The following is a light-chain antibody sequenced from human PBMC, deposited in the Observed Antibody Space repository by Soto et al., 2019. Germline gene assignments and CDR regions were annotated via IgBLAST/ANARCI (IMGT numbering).Light chain of an antibody. CDR3: QQSFSTPYT. Sequence: DIQMTQSPSSLSAAVGDRVTITCRASQTISSYLNWYQQKPGKAPKLLIYAASSLQSGVPSRFSGSGSGTDFTLTISSLQPADFATYYCQQSFSTPYTFGQGTQLDIK. V-gene: IGKV1-39*01. CDR2: AAS. J-gene: IGKJ2*01. CDR1: QTISSY.